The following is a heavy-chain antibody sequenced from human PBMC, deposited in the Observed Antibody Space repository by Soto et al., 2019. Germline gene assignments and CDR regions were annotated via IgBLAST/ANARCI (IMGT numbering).Heavy chain of an antibody. Sequence: RRYLRLSCAGSALTRSHYAKKWVRQAPGKGLEWISTISGSGGSTYYSDSVKGRFTISRDNSKNALYLQLSSLKVEDSAVYYWAKGGISGVVTTDFDYWGQGT. D-gene: IGHD3-3*01. J-gene: IGHJ4*02. V-gene: IGHV3-23*01. CDR1: ALTRSHYA. CDR2: ISGSGGST. CDR3: AKGGISGVVTTDFDY.